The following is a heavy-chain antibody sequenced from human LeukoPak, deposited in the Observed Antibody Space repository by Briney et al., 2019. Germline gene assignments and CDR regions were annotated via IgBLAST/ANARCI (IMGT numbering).Heavy chain of an antibody. Sequence: PSETLSLACTISGGSVSDYYWSWIRQSPGKGLEWIGYIYHTGSTSYSPSLKSRVTISADTSQNQFSLKLSSVTAADTAVYYCASRKLGNDYWGQGTLVTVSS. J-gene: IGHJ4*02. V-gene: IGHV4-59*02. CDR3: ASRKLGNDY. CDR1: GGSVSDYY. D-gene: IGHD7-27*01. CDR2: IYHTGST.